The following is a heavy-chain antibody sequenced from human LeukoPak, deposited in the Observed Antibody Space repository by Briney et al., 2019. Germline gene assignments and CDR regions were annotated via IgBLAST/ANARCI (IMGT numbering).Heavy chain of an antibody. V-gene: IGHV3-15*05. CDR1: GFTVSTNY. J-gene: IGHJ5*02. CDR3: NTDLIGFVDLLLDSRLNWFDP. D-gene: IGHD3-10*01. CDR2: IKSESDGGTT. Sequence: GGSLRLSCAASGFTVSTNYMTWVRRAPGKGLEWVGRIKSESDGGTTDYAAPVKGRFTISRDDSRNTVYLQMSSLKTEDTGVYYCNTDLIGFVDLLLDSRLNWFDPWGQGTLVTVSS.